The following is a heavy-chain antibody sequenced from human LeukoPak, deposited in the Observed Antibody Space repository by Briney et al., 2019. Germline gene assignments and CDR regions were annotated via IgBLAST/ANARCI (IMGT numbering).Heavy chain of an antibody. CDR3: AKDQSYGSGSYPRYYFDY. J-gene: IGHJ4*02. CDR2: IYSGGST. CDR1: EFSVGSNY. V-gene: IGHV3-66*01. Sequence: GGSLRLSCAASEFSVGSNYMTWVRQAPGKGLEWVSLIYSGGSTYYADSVKSRFTISRDNSKNTLYLQMNSLRAEDTAVYYCAKDQSYGSGSYPRYYFDYWGQGTLVTVSS. D-gene: IGHD3-10*01.